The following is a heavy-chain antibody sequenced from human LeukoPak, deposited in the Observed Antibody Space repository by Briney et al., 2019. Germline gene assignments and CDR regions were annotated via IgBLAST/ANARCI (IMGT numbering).Heavy chain of an antibody. V-gene: IGHV4-61*08. CDR3: ARHYDSWILYFDY. CDR2: IYYSGST. J-gene: IGHJ4*02. D-gene: IGHD3-3*01. Sequence: SETLSLTCTVSGGSISSGDYYWSWIRQPPGKGLEWIGYIYYSGSTNYNPSLKSRVTISVDTSKNQFSLKLSSVTAADTAVYYCARHYDSWILYFDYWGQGTLVTVSS. CDR1: GGSISSGDYY.